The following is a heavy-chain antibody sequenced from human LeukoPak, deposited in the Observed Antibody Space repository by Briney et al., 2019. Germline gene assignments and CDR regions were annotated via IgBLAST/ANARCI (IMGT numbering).Heavy chain of an antibody. CDR1: GFTFSSYN. J-gene: IGHJ4*02. CDR2: ISSSSSYI. D-gene: IGHD3-10*01. V-gene: IGHV3-21*01. CDR3: VKNNYGDDIDY. Sequence: GGSLRLSCAASGFTFSSYNMNWVRQAPGKGLEWVSSISSSSSYIKYADSVKGRFTISRDNAKNSLYLQMNSLGAEDTAVYYCVKNNYGDDIDYWGQGTLVTVSS.